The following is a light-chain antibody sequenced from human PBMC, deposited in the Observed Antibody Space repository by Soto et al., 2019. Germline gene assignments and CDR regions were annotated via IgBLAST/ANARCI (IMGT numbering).Light chain of an antibody. J-gene: IGKJ2*01. CDR3: QHYNSFPYT. Sequence: DIQMTQSPSTLSASVGDRVTITCRASESISLWLAWFQQKPGKAPKLLIYKASTLASEVPSRFSGSGSGTEFTLTISSLHPDDLAIYYCQHYNSFPYTFGQGTKVDI. CDR2: KAS. CDR1: ESISLW. V-gene: IGKV1-5*03.